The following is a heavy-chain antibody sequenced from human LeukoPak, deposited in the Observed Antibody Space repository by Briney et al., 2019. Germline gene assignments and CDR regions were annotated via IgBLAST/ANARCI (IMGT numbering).Heavy chain of an antibody. CDR2: TYHSGST. CDR1: GGSISSGGYS. V-gene: IGHV4-30-2*01. J-gene: IGHJ4*02. Sequence: SETLSLTCAVSGGSISSGGYSWSWIRQPPGKGLEWIGYTYHSGSTYYNPSLKSRVTISVDRSKNQFSLKLSSVTAADTAVYYCARAGVSPHYNFDYWGQGTLVTVSS. D-gene: IGHD3-10*01. CDR3: ARAGVSPHYNFDY.